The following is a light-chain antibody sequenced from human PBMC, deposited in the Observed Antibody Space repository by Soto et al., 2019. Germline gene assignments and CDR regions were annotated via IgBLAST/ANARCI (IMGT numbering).Light chain of an antibody. Sequence: QSVLTHPPLPYGAPGQRVSLSCSGSASSIGADFHVNWYQQFPGAAPKLLISVNSNRPSAVPARSSASKSGSPGSLAITGLQAEDEADYYCQSYVNSLGGSRVLGGGTKVTVL. CDR3: QSYVNSLGGSRV. V-gene: IGLV1-40*01. CDR1: ASSIGADFH. CDR2: VNS. J-gene: IGLJ2*01.